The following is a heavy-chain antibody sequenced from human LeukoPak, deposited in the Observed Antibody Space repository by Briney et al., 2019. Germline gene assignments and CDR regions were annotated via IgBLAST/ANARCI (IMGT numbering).Heavy chain of an antibody. J-gene: IGHJ5*02. D-gene: IGHD5-18*01. CDR1: AYSFTNYG. CDR3: ARRIQRGNWFDP. CDR2: ISAYNGNT. V-gene: IGHV1-18*01. Sequence: ASVKVSCKASAYSFTNYGISWVRQAPGQGLEWMGWISAYNGNTKYAQKFQGRVTMTRNTSIGTAYMELSSLRSEDTAVYYCARRIQRGNWFDPWGQGTLVTVSS.